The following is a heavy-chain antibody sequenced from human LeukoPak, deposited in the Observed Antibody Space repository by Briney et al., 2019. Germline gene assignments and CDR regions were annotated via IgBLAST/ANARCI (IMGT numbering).Heavy chain of an antibody. Sequence: ASVKVSCKASGYTFTSYGISWVRQAPGQGLEWMGWINPNSGGTNYAQKFQGRVTMTRDTSISTAYMELSRLRSDDTAVYYCARQSCSGGSCYSGWFDPWGQRTLVTVSS. CDR2: INPNSGGT. V-gene: IGHV1-2*02. CDR3: ARQSCSGGSCYSGWFDP. CDR1: GYTFTSYG. J-gene: IGHJ5*02. D-gene: IGHD2-15*01.